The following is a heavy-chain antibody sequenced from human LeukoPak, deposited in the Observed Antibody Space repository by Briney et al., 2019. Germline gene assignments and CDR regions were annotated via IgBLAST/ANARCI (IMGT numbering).Heavy chain of an antibody. CDR1: GFTVSSTY. CDR2: IYNGGKD. V-gene: IGHV3-53*01. CDR3: ARALGSGSYPYYFDH. Sequence: QPGGSLRLSCAASGFTVSSTYMSWVRQAPGKGLEWVSVIYNGGKDNYAESVKGRFTISRDNSKNTLFLQMNNLRAEDTAVYYCARALGSGSYPYYFDHWGQGAPVTVSS. D-gene: IGHD1-26*01. J-gene: IGHJ4*02.